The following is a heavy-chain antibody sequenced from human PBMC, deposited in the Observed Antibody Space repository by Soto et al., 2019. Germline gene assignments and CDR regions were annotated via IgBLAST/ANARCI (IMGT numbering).Heavy chain of an antibody. V-gene: IGHV4-39*01. CDR3: AAMSYYSYHMDV. Sequence: SETLSLTCTVSGDSISSSSYYWGWIRQPPGKGLEWIGTIDYSGSTYYHPSLKSRVTISVDTSKNQFSLKLNSVTAADTAVYYCAAMSYYSYHMDVWGKGTTVTVSS. J-gene: IGHJ6*03. D-gene: IGHD2-2*01. CDR2: IDYSGST. CDR1: GDSISSSSYY.